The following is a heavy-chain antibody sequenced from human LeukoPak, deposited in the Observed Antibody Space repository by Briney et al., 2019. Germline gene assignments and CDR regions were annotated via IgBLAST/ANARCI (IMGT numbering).Heavy chain of an antibody. J-gene: IGHJ3*02. D-gene: IGHD6-19*01. Sequence: GGSLRLSCAASGFTFSSYGVHWVRQAPGKGLEWVAFIRYDGSNKYYADSVKGRFTISRDNSKNTLYLQMNSLRAEDTAVYYCARGFGAVAYDAFDIWGQGTMVTVSS. CDR1: GFTFSSYG. CDR2: IRYDGSNK. CDR3: ARGFGAVAYDAFDI. V-gene: IGHV3-30*02.